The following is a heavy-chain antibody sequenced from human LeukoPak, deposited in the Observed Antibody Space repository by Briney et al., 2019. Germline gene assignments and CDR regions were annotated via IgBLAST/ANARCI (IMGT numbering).Heavy chain of an antibody. V-gene: IGHV1-69*13. CDR2: IIPIFGTA. J-gene: IGHJ4*02. CDR1: GGTFSSYA. D-gene: IGHD2-2*01. Sequence: SVKVSCKASGGTFSSYAISWVRQAPGQGLEWMGGIIPIFGTANYAQKFQGRVTITADESTSTAYMELSSLRSEDTAVYYCATAIVVVPAAVYYFDYWGQGTLVTVSS. CDR3: ATAIVVVPAAVYYFDY.